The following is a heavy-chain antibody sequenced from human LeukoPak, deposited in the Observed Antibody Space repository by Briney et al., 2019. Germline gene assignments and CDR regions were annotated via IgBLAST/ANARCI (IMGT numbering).Heavy chain of an antibody. J-gene: IGHJ4*02. V-gene: IGHV1-24*01. CDR1: GYTLTELS. CDR2: FDPEDGET. CDR3: ATHSGWYPYYFDY. Sequence: ASVNVSCKVSGYTLTELSMHWVRQAPGKGLEWMGGFDPEDGETIYAQKFQGRVTMNEDTSTDTAYMELSSLRSEDTAVYYCATHSGWYPYYFDYWGQGTLVTVSS. D-gene: IGHD6-19*01.